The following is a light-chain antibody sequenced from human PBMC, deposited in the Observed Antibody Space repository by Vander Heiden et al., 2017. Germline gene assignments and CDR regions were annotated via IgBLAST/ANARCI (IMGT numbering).Light chain of an antibody. CDR2: EVS. CDR3: SSYAGSNNWV. CDR1: SSDVGGYTY. V-gene: IGLV2-8*01. Sequence: QSALTQPPSASGSPGQSVTMSCTGTSSDVGGYTYVSWYQQHPGKAPKLIIYEVSERPSGVPDRFSGSKSGNTASLTVSGLQAEDEADYYCSSYAGSNNWVFGGGTKLTVL. J-gene: IGLJ3*02.